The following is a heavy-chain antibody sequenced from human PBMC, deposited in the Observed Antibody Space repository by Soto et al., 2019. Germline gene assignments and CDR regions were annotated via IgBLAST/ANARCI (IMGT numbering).Heavy chain of an antibody. CDR3: ARKHNDRWSESPDFDY. CDR2: ISAYNGKA. V-gene: IGHV1-18*04. J-gene: IGHJ4*02. Sequence: SVTVTCQASVYTFTNYGVRWVRQAPGQGLEWMGWISAYNGKANYVHNLQGRVTMTIDTSTSTAYMELRSLRSDDPAVYYCARKHNDRWSESPDFDYWGQGTLVTVSS. D-gene: IGHD3-3*01. CDR1: VYTFTNYG.